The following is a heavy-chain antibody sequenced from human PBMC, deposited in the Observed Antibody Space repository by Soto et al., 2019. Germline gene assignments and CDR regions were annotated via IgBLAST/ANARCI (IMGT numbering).Heavy chain of an antibody. CDR1: GGSFSGYY. J-gene: IGHJ6*02. Sequence: SETLSLTCAVYGGSFSGYYWSWFRQPPGKGLEWIGEINHSGSTNYNPSLKSRVTISVDTSKNQFSLKLSSVTAADTAVYYCATLSTGYYYYGMDVWCQGTSVT. D-gene: IGHD4-4*01. V-gene: IGHV4-34*01. CDR2: INHSGST. CDR3: ATLSTGYYYYGMDV.